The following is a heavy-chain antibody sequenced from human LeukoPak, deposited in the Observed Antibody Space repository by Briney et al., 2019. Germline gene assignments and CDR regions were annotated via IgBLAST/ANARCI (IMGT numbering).Heavy chain of an antibody. Sequence: SETLSLTCTVPGDSISSYYWGWIRQPPGKGLEWIGSIYYSGSTYYNPSLKSRVTISVDTSKNQFSLKLSSVTAADTAVYYCARRGVTTGHFDYWGQGTLVTVSS. CDR3: ARRGVTTGHFDY. CDR2: IYYSGST. V-gene: IGHV4-39*01. CDR1: GDSISSYY. J-gene: IGHJ4*02. D-gene: IGHD4-17*01.